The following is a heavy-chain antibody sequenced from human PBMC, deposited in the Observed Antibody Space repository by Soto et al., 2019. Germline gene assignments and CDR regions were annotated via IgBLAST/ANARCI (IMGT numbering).Heavy chain of an antibody. CDR1: GYTFTSYD. CDR2: IIPIFGTA. Sequence: QVQLVQSGAEVKKPGASVKVSCKASGYTFTSYDINWVRQATGQGLEWMGWIIPIFGTANYAQKFQGRVTITADESTSTAYMELSSLRSEDTAVYYCARVSPDYYDSSGYYLSYWGQGTLVTVSS. CDR3: ARVSPDYYDSSGYYLSY. J-gene: IGHJ4*02. D-gene: IGHD3-22*01. V-gene: IGHV1-69*01.